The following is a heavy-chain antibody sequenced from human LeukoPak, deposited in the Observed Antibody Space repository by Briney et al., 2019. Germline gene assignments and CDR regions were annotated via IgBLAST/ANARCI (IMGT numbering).Heavy chain of an antibody. J-gene: IGHJ5*02. CDR2: ISAYNGNT. D-gene: IGHD5-18*01. V-gene: IGHV1-18*01. CDR1: GYTFTSYG. Sequence: ASVKVSCKASGYTFTSYGISWVRQAPGQGLEWMGWISAYNGNTNYAQKLQGRVTMTTDTSTSTAYMELRSLRSDDTAVYYCARGARQLWLQGTNWFDPWGQGTLVTVSS. CDR3: ARGARQLWLQGTNWFDP.